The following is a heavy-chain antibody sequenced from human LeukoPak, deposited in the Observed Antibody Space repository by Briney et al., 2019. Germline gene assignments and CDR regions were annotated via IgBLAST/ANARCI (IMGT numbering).Heavy chain of an antibody. CDR2: MYTSGST. J-gene: IGHJ4*02. D-gene: IGHD6-6*01. V-gene: IGHV4-4*09. Sequence: PSETLSLTCTVSGGSITGYYWSWIRQPAGKGLEWIGYMYTSGSTNYNTSLKSGVTISINNPENQFSLRLSSVTAADTAVYHCPRRSIGNPFLDYWGQGTLVTVSS. CDR3: PRRSIGNPFLDY. CDR1: GGSITGYY.